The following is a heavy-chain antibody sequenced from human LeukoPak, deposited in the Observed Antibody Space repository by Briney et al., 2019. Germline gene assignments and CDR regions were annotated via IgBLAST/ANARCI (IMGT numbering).Heavy chain of an antibody. CDR3: ARDYADYVGYFFFDY. Sequence: GWSLRLSCAASGFTFNNYAMNWVGQAPGKGLEWVSSISGGGETTYYAASAKCRFTISSDNSQNTLYLQMNSPRAEDTAVYYCARDYADYVGYFFFDYWGQGTLVTVSS. V-gene: IGHV3-23*01. D-gene: IGHD4-17*01. CDR1: GFTFNNYA. J-gene: IGHJ4*02. CDR2: ISGGGETT.